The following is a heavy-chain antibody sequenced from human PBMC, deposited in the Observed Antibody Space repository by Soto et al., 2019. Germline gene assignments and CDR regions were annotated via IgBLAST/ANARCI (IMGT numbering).Heavy chain of an antibody. CDR3: ARDGRKELWAEGLNAMDV. J-gene: IGHJ6*02. Sequence: QVQLVQSGPEVKKPGASVNVSCKASAYSYTSYGISWVRQAPGQGLEWMGWISAYNGQPNYAQKFRGRVTFTTDASTSTAFMQLRSLRSDDTAMYYCARDGRKELWAEGLNAMDVWGQGTTVTV. D-gene: IGHD3-16*01. V-gene: IGHV1-18*01. CDR2: ISAYNGQP. CDR1: AYSYTSYG.